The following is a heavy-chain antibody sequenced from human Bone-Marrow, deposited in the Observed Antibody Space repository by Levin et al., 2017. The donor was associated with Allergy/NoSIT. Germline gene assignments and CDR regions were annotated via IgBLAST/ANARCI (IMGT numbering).Heavy chain of an antibody. Sequence: SGPTLVKPTQTLTLTCTFSGFSLSTTGLGVAWIRQPPGKALEWLAVIYWDDDKRYSPSLKGRLTITKDTSKNQVVLTMRNMDPVDTATYYCARHGGGWFDPWGQGTLVNVSS. CDR3: ARHGGGWFDP. CDR1: GFSLSTTGLG. J-gene: IGHJ5*02. V-gene: IGHV2-5*02. CDR2: IYWDDDK. D-gene: IGHD3-16*01.